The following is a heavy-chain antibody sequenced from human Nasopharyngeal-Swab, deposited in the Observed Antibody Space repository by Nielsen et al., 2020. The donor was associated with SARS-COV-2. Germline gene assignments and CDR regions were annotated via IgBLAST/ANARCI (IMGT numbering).Heavy chain of an antibody. V-gene: IGHV1-46*01. CDR3: ARGEDSSRWFYYYYYYMDV. CDR2: INCRGGST. Sequence: ASVKLSCKASGYTFTSYYVHWVRQAHGQGLEWMGLINCRGGSTYYSQNCQGRVTMTRDTPSKTVYMEMISLRSEDTDVYYCARGEDSSRWFYYYYYYMDVWGKGTTVTVSS. CDR1: GYTFTSYY. D-gene: IGHD6-13*01. J-gene: IGHJ6*03.